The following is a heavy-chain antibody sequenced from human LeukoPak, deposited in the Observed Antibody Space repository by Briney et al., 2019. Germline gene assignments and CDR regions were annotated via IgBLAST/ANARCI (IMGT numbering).Heavy chain of an antibody. J-gene: IGHJ4*02. Sequence: GASVKVSCKASGYTFTDYYIHWVRQAPGQGLEWMGWIDPNSGATNYAQKFQGRITMTRDTSISTAYMELSRLRSDDTAVYYCARHGGSWRPLYYFDYWGQGTLVTVSS. CDR2: IDPNSGAT. D-gene: IGHD2-15*01. CDR1: GYTFTDYY. V-gene: IGHV1-2*02. CDR3: ARHGGSWRPLYYFDY.